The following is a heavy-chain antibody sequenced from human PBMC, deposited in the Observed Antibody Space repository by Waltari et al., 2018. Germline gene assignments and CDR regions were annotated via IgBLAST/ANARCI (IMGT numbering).Heavy chain of an antibody. CDR3: ASAGGSGWEHYYYYGMDV. V-gene: IGHV4-39*01. D-gene: IGHD6-19*01. J-gene: IGHJ6*02. CDR2: IYYSGST. Sequence: QLQLQESGPGLVKPSETLSLTCTVSGGSISSSSYYWGWIRQPPGRGLEWIGSIYYSGSTYYNPSLKSRVTISVDTSKNQFSLKLSSVTAADTAVYYCASAGGSGWEHYYYYGMDVWGQGTTVTVSS. CDR1: GGSISSSSYY.